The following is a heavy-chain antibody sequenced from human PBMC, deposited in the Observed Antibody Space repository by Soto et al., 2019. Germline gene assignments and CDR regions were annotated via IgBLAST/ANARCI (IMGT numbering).Heavy chain of an antibody. V-gene: IGHV4-59*01. J-gene: IGHJ5*02. D-gene: IGHD1-1*01. Sequence: LSLTCTVSGGSMSRYYWTWIRQPPGKGLERIGNIHYTGSTNYNPSLKSRVTILLGTSTSQFSLKVSSVTAADTAVYYCARDLTISSTDGPLDPWGHGTLVTVSS. CDR1: GGSMSRYY. CDR2: IHYTGST. CDR3: ARDLTISSTDGPLDP.